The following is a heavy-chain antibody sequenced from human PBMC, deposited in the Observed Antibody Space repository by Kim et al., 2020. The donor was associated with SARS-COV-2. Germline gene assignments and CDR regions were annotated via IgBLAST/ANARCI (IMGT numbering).Heavy chain of an antibody. V-gene: IGHV3-7*01. Sequence: VKSDVDSVKGRFTISRDNAGSSIYLQMNSLRTEDTAVYYCAREGTGGFDFWGQGTLVTVSS. J-gene: IGHJ4*02. D-gene: IGHD2-8*02. CDR2: VK. CDR3: AREGTGGFDF.